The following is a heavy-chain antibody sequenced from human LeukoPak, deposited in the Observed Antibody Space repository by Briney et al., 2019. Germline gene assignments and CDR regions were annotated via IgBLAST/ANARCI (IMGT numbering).Heavy chain of an antibody. CDR3: AKERGHSKPFDY. Sequence: GGSLRLSCEVSGFIFSYYGMNWVHQAPGKGLEWVSAISDSGDATYSADSVKGRFTISRDNSKSTLYLQMHNLRPEDTAIYYCAKERGHSKPFDYWGEGTLVTVSS. V-gene: IGHV3-23*01. CDR1: GFIFSYYG. J-gene: IGHJ4*02. CDR2: ISDSGDAT. D-gene: IGHD4-23*01.